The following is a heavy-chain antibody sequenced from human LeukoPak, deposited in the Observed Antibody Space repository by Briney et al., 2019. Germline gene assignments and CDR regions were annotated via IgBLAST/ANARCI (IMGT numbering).Heavy chain of an antibody. CDR2: IWYGGSNK. CDR1: GFTFSSYG. J-gene: IGHJ1*01. Sequence: GGSLRLSCAASGFTFSSYGMHWVRQAPGKGLEWVAVIWYGGSNKYYADSVKGRFTISRDNSKNTLYLQMNSLRAEDTAVYYCARDPQIGAEYFQHWGQGTLVTVSS. V-gene: IGHV3-33*01. CDR3: ARDPQIGAEYFQH. D-gene: IGHD3-22*01.